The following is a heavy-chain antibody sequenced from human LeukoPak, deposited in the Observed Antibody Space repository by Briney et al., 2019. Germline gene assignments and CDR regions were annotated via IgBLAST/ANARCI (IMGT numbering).Heavy chain of an antibody. Sequence: ASVKVSCKASGYTFTGYYMHWVRQAPGQGLEWMGWINPNSGGTNYAQKFQGRVTMTRDTSISTAYMELSRLRSDDTAVYYCARDLFYWLRTYYFDYWGQGTLVTVSS. CDR2: INPNSGGT. J-gene: IGHJ4*02. CDR3: ARDLFYWLRTYYFDY. CDR1: GYTFTGYY. V-gene: IGHV1-2*02. D-gene: IGHD2/OR15-2a*01.